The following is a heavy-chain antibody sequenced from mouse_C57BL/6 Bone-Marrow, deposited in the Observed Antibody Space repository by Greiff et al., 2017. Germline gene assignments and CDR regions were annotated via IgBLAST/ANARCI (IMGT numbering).Heavy chain of an antibody. J-gene: IGHJ1*03. Sequence: QVQLQQPGAELVMPGASVKLSCKASGYTFTSYWMHWVKQRPRQGLEWIGEIDPSDSYTNYNQKFKGKATLTVDKSSSTAYMQLSSLTSEYSAVYDYSCVYGSSCWSFDVWGTGTTVTVSS. CDR1: GYTFTSYW. D-gene: IGHD1-1*01. CDR3: SCVYGSSCWSFDV. CDR2: IDPSDSYT. V-gene: IGHV1-69*01.